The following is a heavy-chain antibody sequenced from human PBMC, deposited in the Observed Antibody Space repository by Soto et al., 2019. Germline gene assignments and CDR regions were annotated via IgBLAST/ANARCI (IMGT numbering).Heavy chain of an antibody. CDR1: GFTFSSYA. D-gene: IGHD2-2*01. J-gene: IGHJ6*03. CDR3: AKRARDIVVVPAATYYYYMDV. Sequence: GGSLRLSCAASGFTFSSYAMSWVRQAPGKGLEWVSAISGSGGSTYYADSVKGRFTISRDNSKNTLYLQMNSLRAEDTAVYYCAKRARDIVVVPAATYYYYMDVWGKGTTVTVSS. V-gene: IGHV3-23*01. CDR2: ISGSGGST.